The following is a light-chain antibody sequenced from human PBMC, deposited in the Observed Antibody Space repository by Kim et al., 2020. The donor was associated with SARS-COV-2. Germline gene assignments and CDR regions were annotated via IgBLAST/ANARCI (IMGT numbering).Light chain of an antibody. CDR1: QSISGW. V-gene: IGKV1-5*01. Sequence: LQMAQSPSTLSASVGDRVTITCRASQSISGWLAWYQQKPGKAPKLLIYHASSLESGVPSRFSGRGSGTEFTLTINSLQPDDFATYYCHHLGTVGLGTKVEI. J-gene: IGKJ1*01. CDR3: HHLGT. CDR2: HAS.